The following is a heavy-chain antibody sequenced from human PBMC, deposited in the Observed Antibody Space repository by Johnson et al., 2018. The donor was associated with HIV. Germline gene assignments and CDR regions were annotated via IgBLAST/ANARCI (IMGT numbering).Heavy chain of an antibody. CDR2: ISSNGGST. CDR3: ARDSEVTGYSSSWDAFES. CDR1: GFTFSSYA. J-gene: IGHJ3*02. Sequence: VQLVESGGGLVQPGGSLRLSCAASGFTFSSYAMHWVRQAPGKGLEYVSAISSNGGSTYYAHSVKCRFTISRDNSKNTLYLHMGSLRAEDMAVYYCARDSEVTGYSSSWDAFESWGQGRMVTVSS. D-gene: IGHD6-13*01. V-gene: IGHV3-64*01.